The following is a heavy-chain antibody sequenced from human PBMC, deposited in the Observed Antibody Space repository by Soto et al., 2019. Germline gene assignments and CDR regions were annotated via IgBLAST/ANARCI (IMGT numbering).Heavy chain of an antibody. D-gene: IGHD2-2*01. V-gene: IGHV3-11*01. CDR2: ISSSGSTI. CDR1: GFTFSDYY. CDR3: ARDRVVVVPAAMSRQQNYYYYGMDV. Sequence: GGSLRLSCAASGFTFSDYYMSWIRQAPGKGLEWVSYISSSGSTIYYADSVKGRFTISRDNAKNSLYLQMNSLRAEDTAVYYCARDRVVVVPAAMSRQQNYYYYGMDVWGQGTTVTVSS. J-gene: IGHJ6*02.